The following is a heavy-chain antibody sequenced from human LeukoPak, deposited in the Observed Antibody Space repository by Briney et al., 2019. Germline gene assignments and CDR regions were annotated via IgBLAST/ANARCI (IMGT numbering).Heavy chain of an antibody. V-gene: IGHV4-38-2*02. CDR3: ARSSRHDYSIYYFDY. D-gene: IGHD4-11*01. J-gene: IGHJ4*02. CDR2: IYHSGST. Sequence: PSETLSLTCTVSGYSISSGYYWGWIRQPPGKGLEWIGSIYHSGSTYYNPSLKSRVTISVDTSKNQFSLKLSSVTAADTAVYYCARSSRHDYSIYYFDYWGQGTLVTVSS. CDR1: GYSISSGYY.